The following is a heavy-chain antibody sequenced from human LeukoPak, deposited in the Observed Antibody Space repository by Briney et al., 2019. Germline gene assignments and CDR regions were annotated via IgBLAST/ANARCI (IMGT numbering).Heavy chain of an antibody. CDR3: ARVAAAGSEYFQH. D-gene: IGHD6-13*01. J-gene: IGHJ1*01. CDR1: GFTFSSYG. CDR2: IWYDGSNK. V-gene: IGHV3-33*01. Sequence: GGSPRLSCAASGFTFSSYGMHWVRQAPGKGLEWVAVIWYDGSNKYYADSVKGRFTISRDNSKNTLYLQMNSLRAEDTAVYYCARVAAAGSEYFQHWGQGTLVTVSS.